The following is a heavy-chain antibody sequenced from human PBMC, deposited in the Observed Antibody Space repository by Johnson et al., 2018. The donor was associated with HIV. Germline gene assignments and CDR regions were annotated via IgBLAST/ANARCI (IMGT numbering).Heavy chain of an antibody. CDR1: GFTFSSYG. V-gene: IGHV3-30*03. J-gene: IGHJ3*02. Sequence: QVQLVESGGGVVQPGRSLRLSCAASGFTFSSYGIHWVRQAPGKGLEWVAAISHDVNNKFSADSVKGRFTLSRDNSKNTLYLQMDSLRPEDTAVYYCAREIQYFTAFDIWGQGTMVTVSS. D-gene: IGHD3-9*01. CDR3: AREIQYFTAFDI. CDR2: ISHDVNNK.